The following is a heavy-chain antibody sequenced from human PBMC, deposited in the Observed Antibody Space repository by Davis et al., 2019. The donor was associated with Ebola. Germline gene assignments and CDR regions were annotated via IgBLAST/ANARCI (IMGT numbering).Heavy chain of an antibody. CDR1: GFTFSSYG. V-gene: IGHV3-30*18. Sequence: GESLKISCAASGFTFSSYGMHWVRQAPGKGLEWVAVISYDGSNKYYADSVKGRFTISRDNSKNTLYLQMNSLRAEDTAVYYCAKEGDFWSGYYGGLSAHNGMDVWGQGTTVTVSS. D-gene: IGHD3-3*01. J-gene: IGHJ6*02. CDR3: AKEGDFWSGYYGGLSAHNGMDV. CDR2: ISYDGSNK.